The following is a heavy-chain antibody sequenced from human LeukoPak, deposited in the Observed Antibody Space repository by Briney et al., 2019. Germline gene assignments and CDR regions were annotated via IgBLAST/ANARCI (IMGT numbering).Heavy chain of an antibody. CDR2: MYYRGST. J-gene: IGHJ4*02. D-gene: IGHD6-13*01. CDR1: GGSIRSYY. V-gene: IGHV4-59*01. CDR3: ATGVHGIAAAGDYYFDY. Sequence: PSETLSLTCTVSGGSIRSYYWSWIRQPPGKGLEWIGYMYYRGSTNYNPSLKSRVTISVDTSKNQFSLKLSSVTAADTAVYYCATGVHGIAAAGDYYFDYWGQGTLVTVSS.